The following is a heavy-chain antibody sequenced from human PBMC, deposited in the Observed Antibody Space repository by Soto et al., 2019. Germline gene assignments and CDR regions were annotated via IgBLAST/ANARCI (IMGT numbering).Heavy chain of an antibody. CDR2: ILPIFGTT. V-gene: IGHV1-69*01. CDR3: ARDETGDSYYYYYGMDV. Sequence: QVQLVQSGAEVKKPGSSVKVSCKASGGTFYTYNINWVRQAPGQGLEWMGGILPIFGTTNYAQRFQGRVTITADDSTSTAYMELSSLRSEDTAVYYCARDETGDSYYYYYGMDVWGQGTTVTVTS. CDR1: GGTFYTYN. J-gene: IGHJ6*02. D-gene: IGHD7-27*01.